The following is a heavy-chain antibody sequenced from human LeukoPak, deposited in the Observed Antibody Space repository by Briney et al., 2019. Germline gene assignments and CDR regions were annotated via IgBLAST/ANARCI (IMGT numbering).Heavy chain of an antibody. D-gene: IGHD6-19*01. V-gene: IGHV4-39*01. CDR2: IYYNGST. CDR3: ARSGIAVAGTSVAY. CDR1: GGSISSSSYY. Sequence: SETLSLTCTVSGGSISSSSYYWGWIRQPPGKGLEWIGSIYYNGSTYYNPSLKSRVTISVDTSKNQFSLKLSSVTAADTAVYYCARSGIAVAGTSVAYWGQGTLVTVSS. J-gene: IGHJ4*02.